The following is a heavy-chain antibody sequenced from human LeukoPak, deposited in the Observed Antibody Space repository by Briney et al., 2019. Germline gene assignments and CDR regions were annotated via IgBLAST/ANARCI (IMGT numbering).Heavy chain of an antibody. V-gene: IGHV3-23*01. J-gene: IGHJ4*02. D-gene: IGHD2-15*01. CDR3: ARDYCSGGSCYSDY. CDR2: ISGSGGST. Sequence: GGSLRLSCVASGFTFSSYAMSWVRLAPGKGLEWVSAISGSGGSTYYADSVKGRFTISRDNSKNTLYLQMNSLRAEDTAVYYCARDYCSGGSCYSDYWGQGTLVTVSS. CDR1: GFTFSSYA.